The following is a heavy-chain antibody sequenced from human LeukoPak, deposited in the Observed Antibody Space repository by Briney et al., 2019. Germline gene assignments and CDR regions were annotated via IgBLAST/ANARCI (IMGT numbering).Heavy chain of an antibody. V-gene: IGHV4-39*01. CDR2: IYYSGST. CDR1: GGSISSSSYY. J-gene: IGHJ2*01. Sequence: PSETLSLACTVSGGSISSSSYYWGWIRQPPGKGLEWIGSIYYSGSTYYNPCLKSRVTISVDTSKNQFSLKLSSVTAADTAVYYCARWQRGRWLQSARGYFDLWGRGTLVTVSS. D-gene: IGHD5-24*01. CDR3: ARWQRGRWLQSARGYFDL.